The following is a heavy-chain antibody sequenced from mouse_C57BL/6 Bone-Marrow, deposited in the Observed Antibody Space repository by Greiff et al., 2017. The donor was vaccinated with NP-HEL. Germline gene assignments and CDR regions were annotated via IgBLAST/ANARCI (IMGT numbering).Heavy chain of an antibody. V-gene: IGHV1-82*01. D-gene: IGHD2-4*01. CDR1: GYAFSSSW. J-gene: IGHJ1*03. CDR3: ARYYDYDDGYFDV. CDR2: IYPGDGDT. Sequence: QVHVKQSGPELVKPGASVKISCKASGYAFSSSWMNWVKQRPGKGLEWIGRIYPGDGDTNYNGKFKGKATLTADKSSSTAYMQLSSLTSEDSAVYFCARYYDYDDGYFDVWGTGTTVTVSS.